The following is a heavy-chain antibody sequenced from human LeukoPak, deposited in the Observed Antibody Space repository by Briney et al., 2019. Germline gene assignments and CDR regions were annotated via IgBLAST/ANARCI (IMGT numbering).Heavy chain of an antibody. CDR3: ATAEPGIAAAGNDWFDP. CDR1: GYTLTELS. CDR2: FDPEDGET. J-gene: IGHJ5*02. D-gene: IGHD6-13*01. V-gene: IGHV1-24*01. Sequence: GASVKVSCKVSGYTLTELSMHWVRQAPGKGLEWMGGFDPEDGETIYAQEFRGRVTMTEDTSTDTAYMELSSLRSEDTAVYYCATAEPGIAAAGNDWFDPWGQGTLVTVSS.